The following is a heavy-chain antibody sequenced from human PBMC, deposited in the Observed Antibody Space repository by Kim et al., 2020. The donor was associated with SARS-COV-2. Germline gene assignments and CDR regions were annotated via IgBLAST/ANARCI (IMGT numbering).Heavy chain of an antibody. V-gene: IGHV4-59*01. Sequence: SLKSRVTISVDTSKNQFSLKLSSVAAADTAVYYCARAHSYGYYYYYGMDVWGQGTTVTVSS. D-gene: IGHD5-18*01. J-gene: IGHJ6*02. CDR3: ARAHSYGYYYYYGMDV.